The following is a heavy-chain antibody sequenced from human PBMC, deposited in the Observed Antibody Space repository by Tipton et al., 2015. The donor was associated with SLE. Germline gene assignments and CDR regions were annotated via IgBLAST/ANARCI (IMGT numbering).Heavy chain of an antibody. CDR1: GGSISSYY. V-gene: IGHV4-4*07. CDR3: ARGPLGGGYSGYDTNWFDP. D-gene: IGHD5-12*01. J-gene: IGHJ5*02. CDR2: IYTSGST. Sequence: TLSLTCTVSGGSISSYYWSWIRQPAGKGLEWIGRIYTSGSTNYNPSLKSRVTMSVDTSKNQFSLKLSSVTAADTAIYSCARGPLGGGYSGYDTNWFDPWGQGTLVTVSS.